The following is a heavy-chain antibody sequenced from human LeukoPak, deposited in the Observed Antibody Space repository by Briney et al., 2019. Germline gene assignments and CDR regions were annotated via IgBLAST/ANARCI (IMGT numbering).Heavy chain of an antibody. V-gene: IGHV3-74*01. CDR3: ARVLDFWSGYYTGVNNFDY. CDR2: INSDGSST. Sequence: PGGSLRLSYAASGFTFSSYWMHWVRQAPGKGLVWVSRINSDGSSTSYADSVKGRFTISRDNAKNTLYLQMNSLRAEDTAVYYCARVLDFWSGYYTGVNNFDYWGQGTLVTVSS. CDR1: GFTFSSYW. J-gene: IGHJ4*02. D-gene: IGHD3-3*01.